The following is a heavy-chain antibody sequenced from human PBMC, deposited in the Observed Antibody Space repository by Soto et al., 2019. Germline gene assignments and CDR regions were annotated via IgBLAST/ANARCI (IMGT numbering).Heavy chain of an antibody. D-gene: IGHD3-10*01. J-gene: IGHJ6*02. CDR2: IIPIFGTA. V-gene: IGHV1-69*13. Sequence: SVKVSCKASGGTFSSYAISWVRQAPGQGLEWMGGIIPIFGTANYAQKFQGRVTITADESTSTAYMELSSLRSEDTAVYYCASSALGYYYGMDVWGQGTTVTVSS. CDR1: GGTFSSYA. CDR3: ASSALGYYYGMDV.